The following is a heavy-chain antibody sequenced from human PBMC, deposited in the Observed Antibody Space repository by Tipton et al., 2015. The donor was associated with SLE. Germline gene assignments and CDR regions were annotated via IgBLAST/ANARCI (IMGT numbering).Heavy chain of an antibody. CDR3: ARRGIAAAGGGY. Sequence: SLRLSCAASGFTFSSYGMHWVRQAPGKGLEWVAFIRYDGSNKYYADSVKGRFTISRDNSKNMLYLQMNSLRAEDTAVYYCARRGIAAAGGGYWGQGTLVTVSS. CDR1: GFTFSSYG. D-gene: IGHD6-13*01. J-gene: IGHJ4*02. CDR2: IRYDGSNK. V-gene: IGHV3-30*02.